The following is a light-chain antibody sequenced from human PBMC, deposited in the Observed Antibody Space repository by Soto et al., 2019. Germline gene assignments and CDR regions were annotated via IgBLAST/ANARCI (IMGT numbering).Light chain of an antibody. CDR1: QSISRW. Sequence: DIQMPQSPSTLSASVGDRVTITCRASQSISRWLAWYQQKPGKDPKRLIYDASSLESGVPSRFSGSGSGTEFTDTISSVQPYYFATYGFQQYNSYSPYTVGQVTKLDIK. J-gene: IGKJ2*01. V-gene: IGKV1-5*01. CDR3: QQYNSYSPYT. CDR2: DAS.